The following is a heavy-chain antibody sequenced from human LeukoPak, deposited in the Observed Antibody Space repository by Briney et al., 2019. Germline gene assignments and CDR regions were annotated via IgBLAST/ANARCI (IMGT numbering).Heavy chain of an antibody. CDR3: ARGRGIAVAGLYWYFDL. J-gene: IGHJ2*01. CDR1: GGSFSGYY. Sequence: SETLSLTCAVYGGSFSGYYWSWIRQPPGKGLEWIGEINNSGSTNYSPSLKSRVTISVDTSKNQFSLKLSSVTAADTAVYYCARGRGIAVAGLYWYFDLWGRGTLVTVSS. CDR2: INNSGST. V-gene: IGHV4-34*01. D-gene: IGHD6-19*01.